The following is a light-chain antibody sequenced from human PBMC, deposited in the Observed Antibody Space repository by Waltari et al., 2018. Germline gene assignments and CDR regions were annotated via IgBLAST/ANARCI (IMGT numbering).Light chain of an antibody. V-gene: IGLV1-40*01. CDR3: QSSDTSLSGSVV. CDR1: SSNIGAGYD. CDR2: DNP. J-gene: IGLJ2*01. Sequence: QSVLTQPPSVSGAPGQRVSISCTGSSSNIGAGYDVHWYQQLPGKAPKLVIYDNPNRPSGVPDRFSGSKSGTSASLAITGLQAEDEADYYCQSSDTSLSGSVVFGGGTKLIVL.